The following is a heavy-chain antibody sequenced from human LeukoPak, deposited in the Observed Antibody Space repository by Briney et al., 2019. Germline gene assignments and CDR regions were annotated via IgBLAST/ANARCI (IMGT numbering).Heavy chain of an antibody. J-gene: IGHJ4*02. CDR2: ISYDGSNK. V-gene: IGHV3-30-3*01. D-gene: IGHD3-3*01. CDR3: ARGIRITIFGVVTLFDY. CDR1: GFTFSNLW. Sequence: GGSLRLSCAASGFTFSNLWMSWVRQAPGKGLEWVAVISYDGSNKYYADSVKGRFTISRDNSKNTLYLQMNSLRAEDTAVYYCARGIRITIFGVVTLFDYWGQGTLVTVSS.